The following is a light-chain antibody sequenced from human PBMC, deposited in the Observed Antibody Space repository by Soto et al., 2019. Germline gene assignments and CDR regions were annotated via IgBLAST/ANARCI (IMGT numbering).Light chain of an antibody. Sequence: QSALTQPRSVSGSPGQSATISCTGTSSDVGGYNYVSWYQQHPGKAPKLMIYDVSKRPSGVPDRFSGSKSGNTASLTISGLQAEDEADYYCCSYAGSLFGGGTKVTVL. J-gene: IGLJ2*01. CDR1: SSDVGGYNY. CDR2: DVS. V-gene: IGLV2-11*01. CDR3: CSYAGSL.